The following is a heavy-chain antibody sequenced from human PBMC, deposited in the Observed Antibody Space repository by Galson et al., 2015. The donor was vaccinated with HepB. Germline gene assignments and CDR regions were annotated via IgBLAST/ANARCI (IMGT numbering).Heavy chain of an antibody. V-gene: IGHV1-69*04. Sequence: SVKVSCKASGGTFSSYTISWVRQAPGQGLEWMGRIIPILGIANYAQKFQGRVTITADKSTGTAYMELDSLRSEDTAVYYCARDNDYNAFDIWGQGTMVTVSS. CDR3: ARDNDYNAFDI. CDR2: IIPILGIA. CDR1: GGTFSSYT. D-gene: IGHD4-11*01. J-gene: IGHJ3*02.